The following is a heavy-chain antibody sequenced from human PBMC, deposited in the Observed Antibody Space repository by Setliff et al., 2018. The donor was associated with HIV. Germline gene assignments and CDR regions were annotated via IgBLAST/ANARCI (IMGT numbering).Heavy chain of an antibody. J-gene: IGHJ4*02. V-gene: IGHV4-4*07. CDR2: IYTSGST. D-gene: IGHD3-22*01. CDR3: AKDRYYDSSGSPFDY. CDR1: GGSISSYY. Sequence: PSETLSLTCTVSGGSISSYYWSWIRQPAGKGLEWIGRIYTSGSTNYNPSLKGRFTISRDNSKNTLYLQMNSLRAEDTAVYYCAKDRYYDSSGSPFDYWGQGTLVTVSS.